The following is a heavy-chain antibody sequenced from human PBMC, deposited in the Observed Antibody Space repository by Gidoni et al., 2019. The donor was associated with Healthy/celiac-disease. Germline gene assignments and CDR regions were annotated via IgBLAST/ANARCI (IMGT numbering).Heavy chain of an antibody. CDR1: GGSLSRGGYY. CDR2: IYYSGST. CDR3: ASHSKGRPRHYFDY. Sequence: QVQLQESGPGLVKPSQTLSLTCTVSGGSLSRGGYYWSWIRQHPGKGLEWIGYIYYSGSTYYNPSLKSRVTISVDTSKNQFSLKLSSVTAADTAVYYCASHSKGRPRHYFDYWGQGTLVTVSS. J-gene: IGHJ4*02. D-gene: IGHD2-15*01. V-gene: IGHV4-31*03.